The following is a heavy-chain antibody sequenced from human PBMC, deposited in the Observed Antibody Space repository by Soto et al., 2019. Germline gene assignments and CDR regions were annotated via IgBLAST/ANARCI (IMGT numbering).Heavy chain of an antibody. CDR3: VRRHVSATGIDWFDP. Sequence: ASVKVSCKASGYTFTSYCIHWGRQAPGQRLEWMGWINAANGDTKYSPKFQGRVTITRDTSASTAYMELSSLRSEDTAVYYCVRRHVSATGIDWFDPWGQGTLVTVSS. CDR1: GYTFTSYC. V-gene: IGHV1-3*01. CDR2: INAANGDT. J-gene: IGHJ5*02. D-gene: IGHD6-13*01.